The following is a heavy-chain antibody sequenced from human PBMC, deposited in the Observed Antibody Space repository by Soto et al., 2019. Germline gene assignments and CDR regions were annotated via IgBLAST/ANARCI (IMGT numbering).Heavy chain of an antibody. CDR2: IKSKTDGGTT. Sequence: GGSLRLSCAASGFTFSNAWMSWVRQAPGKGLEWVGRIKSKTDGGTTDYAAPVKGRFTISRDDSKNTLYLQMNSLKTEDTAVYYCTTGRLQGEKGRNWFDPWGQGTLVTV. J-gene: IGHJ5*02. CDR3: TTGRLQGEKGRNWFDP. D-gene: IGHD3-10*01. CDR1: GFTFSNAW. V-gene: IGHV3-15*01.